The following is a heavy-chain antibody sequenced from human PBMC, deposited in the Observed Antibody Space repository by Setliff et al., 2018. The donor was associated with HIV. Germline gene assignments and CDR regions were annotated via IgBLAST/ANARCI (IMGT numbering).Heavy chain of an antibody. V-gene: IGHV4-34*01. CDR2: IKHSGST. J-gene: IGHJ3*01. CDR1: GDSFSGYH. D-gene: IGHD6-19*01. CDR3: ARFSSTGWRRAFDV. Sequence: KTSETLSLTCSVSGDSFSGYHWTWIRQPPGKGLEWIGEIKHSGSTNYNPSLKSRVTISVDTSKKQFSLRLTSLTAADTAVYFCARFSSTGWRRAFDVWGQGTEVTVS.